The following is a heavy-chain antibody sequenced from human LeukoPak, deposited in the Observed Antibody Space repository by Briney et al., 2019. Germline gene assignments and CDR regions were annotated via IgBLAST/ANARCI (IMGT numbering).Heavy chain of an antibody. J-gene: IGHJ4*02. D-gene: IGHD4-17*01. Sequence: SEALSLTCTVYGGSFSDYYWSWIRKPPGKGLEWIGEINHSGTTDYNPSLKSRVTISVDTSKNQFSLHLSSVTAADTAVYYCARVSPNAVTTLQYFDYWGQGTLVTVSS. V-gene: IGHV4-34*01. CDR2: INHSGTT. CDR1: GGSFSDYY. CDR3: ARVSPNAVTTLQYFDY.